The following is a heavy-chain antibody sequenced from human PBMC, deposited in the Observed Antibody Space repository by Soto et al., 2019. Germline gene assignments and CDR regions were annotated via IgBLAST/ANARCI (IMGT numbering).Heavy chain of an antibody. V-gene: IGHV3-21*01. Sequence: PGGSLRLSCAASGFTFSSYSMNWVRQAPGKGLEWVSSISSSSSYIYYADSVKGRFTISRDNAKNSLYLQMNSLRAEDTAVYYCAKGRIAAYYYFDYWGQGTLVTVSS. D-gene: IGHD6-6*01. CDR3: AKGRIAAYYYFDY. CDR2: ISSSSSYI. CDR1: GFTFSSYS. J-gene: IGHJ4*02.